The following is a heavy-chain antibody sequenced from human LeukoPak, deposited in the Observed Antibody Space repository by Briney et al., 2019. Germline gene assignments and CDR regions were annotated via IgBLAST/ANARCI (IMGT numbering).Heavy chain of an antibody. CDR2: VDWNGGST. CDR3: ARDTVVGQDY. Sequence: PGGSLRLSCAASGSTFDNYGMTWVRQVPGKGLEWVSGVDWNGGSTGYADSVKGRFTISRDNSKNTLYLQMNSLRAEDTAVYYCARDTVVGQDYWGQGTLVTVSS. J-gene: IGHJ4*02. D-gene: IGHD1-26*01. V-gene: IGHV3-20*04. CDR1: GSTFDNYG.